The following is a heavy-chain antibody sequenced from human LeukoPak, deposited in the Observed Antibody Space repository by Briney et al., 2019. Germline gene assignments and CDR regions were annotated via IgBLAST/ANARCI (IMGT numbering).Heavy chain of an antibody. D-gene: IGHD3-3*01. CDR3: ARDRGGGDFWSGYHDALDI. CDR2: IKQDGSEK. CDR1: GFTFSSYW. Sequence: GGSLRLSCAASGFTFSSYWMSWVRQAPGKGLEWVANIKQDGSEKYYVDSVKGRFTISRDNAKNSLCLQMNSLRAEDTAVYYCARDRGGGDFWSGYHDALDIWGPGTMVTVSS. V-gene: IGHV3-7*01. J-gene: IGHJ3*02.